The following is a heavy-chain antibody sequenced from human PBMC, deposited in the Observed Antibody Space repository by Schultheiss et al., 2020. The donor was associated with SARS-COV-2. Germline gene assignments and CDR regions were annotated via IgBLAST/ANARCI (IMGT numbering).Heavy chain of an antibody. D-gene: IGHD4-17*01. Sequence: SQTLSLTCAVSGGSLNTGSYYWTWIRQPPGKGLEWIGSAHHTGRTYYNPSLKSRVTISVDTSKNQFSLKLSSVTAADTAVYYCARDVGGNYGDYVHWGQGTLVTVSS. CDR3: ARDVGGNYGDYVH. CDR2: AHHTGRT. CDR1: GGSLNTGSYY. V-gene: IGHV4-39*07. J-gene: IGHJ4*02.